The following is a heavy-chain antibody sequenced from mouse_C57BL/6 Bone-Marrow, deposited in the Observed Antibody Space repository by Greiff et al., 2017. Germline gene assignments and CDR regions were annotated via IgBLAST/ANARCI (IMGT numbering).Heavy chain of an antibody. V-gene: IGHV5-12*01. Sequence: EVQGVESGGGLVQPGGSLKLSCAASGFTFSDYYMYWVRQTPEKRLEWVAYISNGGGSTYYPDTVKGRFTISRDNAKNTLYLQRSRLKSEDTAMYYCARHDFYAMDYWGQGTSVTVSS. CDR1: GFTFSDYY. CDR2: ISNGGGST. J-gene: IGHJ4*01. CDR3: ARHDFYAMDY.